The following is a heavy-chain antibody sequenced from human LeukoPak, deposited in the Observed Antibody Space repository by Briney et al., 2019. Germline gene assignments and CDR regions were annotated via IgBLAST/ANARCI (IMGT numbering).Heavy chain of an antibody. CDR3: ACSAQYSYYYYMDV. V-gene: IGHV4-34*01. J-gene: IGHJ6*03. D-gene: IGHD6-25*01. CDR2: INHSGST. CDR1: GGSFSGYY. Sequence: SETLSLTCAVYGGSFSGYYWSWIRQPPGKGLEWIGEINHSGSTNYNPSLKSRATISVDTSKNQLSLKLNSVTAADTAEYYCACSAQYSYYYYMDVWGKGTTVTVSS.